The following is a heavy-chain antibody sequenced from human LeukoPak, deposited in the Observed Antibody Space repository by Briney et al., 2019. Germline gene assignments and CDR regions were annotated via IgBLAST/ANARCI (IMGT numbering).Heavy chain of an antibody. D-gene: IGHD2-2*01. J-gene: IGHJ5*02. Sequence: ASVKVSCKASGYTFTSYGISWARQAPGQGLEWMGWISAYNGNTNYAQTLQGRVTMTTDTSTSTAYMELRSLRSDDTAVYYCARIPDVVVPAAAFDPWGQGTLVTVSS. CDR2: ISAYNGNT. V-gene: IGHV1-18*01. CDR3: ARIPDVVVPAAAFDP. CDR1: GYTFTSYG.